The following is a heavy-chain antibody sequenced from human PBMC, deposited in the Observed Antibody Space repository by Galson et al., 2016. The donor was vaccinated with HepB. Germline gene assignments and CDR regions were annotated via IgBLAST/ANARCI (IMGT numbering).Heavy chain of an antibody. CDR3: AKGLVPSVDGGVFFDY. CDR2: FHISGDT. J-gene: IGHJ4*02. CDR1: GGSIRSGSYQ. D-gene: IGHD3-16*01. V-gene: IGHV4-61*09. Sequence: TLSLTCSVSGGSIRSGSYQWTWIRQPAGKGLEWIGHFHISGDTRYNPSLESRVTISADTAKNEISLRLTSVTAADTAVYYCAKGLVPSVDGGVFFDYWSQGAQVSVSS.